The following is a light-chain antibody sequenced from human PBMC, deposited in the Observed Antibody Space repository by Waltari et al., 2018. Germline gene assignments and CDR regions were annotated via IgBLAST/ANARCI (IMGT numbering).Light chain of an antibody. CDR2: DVS. Sequence: QSVLTQPSSVSGSPGPSITLSCTVTSSDVGGYTDVSSYQQHPGKAPKLMIYDVSKRPSGVSNRFSGSKSGNTASLTISGLQAEDEADYYCSSYTSSSTYVFGTGTKVTVL. CDR1: SSDVGGYTD. V-gene: IGLV2-14*01. J-gene: IGLJ1*01. CDR3: SSYTSSSTYV.